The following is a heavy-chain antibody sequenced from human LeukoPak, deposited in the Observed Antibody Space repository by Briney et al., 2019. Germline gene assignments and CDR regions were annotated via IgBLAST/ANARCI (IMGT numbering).Heavy chain of an antibody. CDR1: GFTFSSYA. V-gene: IGHV3-30-3*01. J-gene: IGHJ3*02. D-gene: IGHD6-19*01. CDR2: ISYDGSNK. Sequence: PGRSLRLSCAASGFTFSSYAMHWVRQAPGKGLEWVAVISYDGSNKYYADSVKGRFTISRDNSKNTLYLQMNSLRAEDTAVYYCAKDALSSGWRYAFDIWGQGTMVTVSS. CDR3: AKDALSSGWRYAFDI.